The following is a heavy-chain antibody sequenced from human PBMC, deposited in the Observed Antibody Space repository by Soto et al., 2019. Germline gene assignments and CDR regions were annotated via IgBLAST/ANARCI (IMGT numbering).Heavy chain of an antibody. Sequence: EVQLLESGGGLVQPGGSLRLSCAASGFTFSSNAMNWVRQAPGKGLEWVSAISGSGATTYYAVSVKGRFTISRDTSENTLYLQMNSLRADDTAIYYCAKSLSGSSWSMYGMDFWGQGTTVTVSS. J-gene: IGHJ6*02. CDR1: GFTFSSNA. CDR2: ISGSGATT. D-gene: IGHD6-13*01. V-gene: IGHV3-23*01. CDR3: AKSLSGSSWSMYGMDF.